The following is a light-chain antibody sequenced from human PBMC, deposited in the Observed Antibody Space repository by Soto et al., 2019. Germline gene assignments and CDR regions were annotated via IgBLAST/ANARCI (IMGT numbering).Light chain of an antibody. CDR3: QQTRSGIT. V-gene: IGKV1-39*01. Sequence: DIQLTQSPPSLSATVGDRVTITCRASQTIDSYLNWFQQKPGMAHKLLIYAASKLQSGVPSRFRESESGTDFTLPIDNLQPDYFASYYCQQTRSGITFGQGTRLEI. J-gene: IGKJ5*01. CDR1: QTIDSY. CDR2: AAS.